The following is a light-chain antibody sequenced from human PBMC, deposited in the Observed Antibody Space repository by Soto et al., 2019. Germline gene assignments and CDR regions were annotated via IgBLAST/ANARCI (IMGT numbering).Light chain of an antibody. CDR3: MQATQSPWT. J-gene: IGKJ1*01. V-gene: IGKV3-20*01. CDR1: QSVTSNH. Sequence: EIVLTQSPGSLSLSPRERATLSCRASQSVTSNHLAWYQQKPGQAPRLLIYGASRRAAGIPDRFSGSGSGSDFTLTISRVEAEDVGVYYCMQATQSPWTFGQGTKVEIK. CDR2: GAS.